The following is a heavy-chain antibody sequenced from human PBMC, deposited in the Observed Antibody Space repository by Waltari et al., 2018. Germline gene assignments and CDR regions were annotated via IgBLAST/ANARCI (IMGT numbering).Heavy chain of an antibody. CDR3: ATVFI. CDR1: GYSLTELS. Sequence: QVHLIQSGAEVKKPGASVKVSCKVSGYSLTELSIHWVRQAPGKGPESMGGFDPENGETIYAQKFQGRVTMTKDTSTDTAYMELSSLRSEDTAMYYCATVFIWGQGTMVTVSS. V-gene: IGHV1-24*01. CDR2: FDPENGET. J-gene: IGHJ3*02.